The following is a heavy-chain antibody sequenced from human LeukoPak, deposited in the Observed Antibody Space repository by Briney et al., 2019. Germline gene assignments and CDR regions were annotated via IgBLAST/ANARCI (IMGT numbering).Heavy chain of an antibody. CDR1: GFTVSSNY. CDR2: IYSGGST. Sequence: PGGSLRLSCAASGFTVSSNYMSWVRQAPGKGLEWVSVIYSGGSTYYADSVKGRFTISRDNSKNTLYLQMNSLRAEDTAVYYCARDNGQWPGHFDYWGQGTLVTVSS. CDR3: ARDNGQWPGHFDY. V-gene: IGHV3-53*01. J-gene: IGHJ4*02. D-gene: IGHD2-8*01.